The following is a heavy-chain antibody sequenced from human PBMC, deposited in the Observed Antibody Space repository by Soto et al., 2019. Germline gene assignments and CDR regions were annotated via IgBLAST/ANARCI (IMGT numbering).Heavy chain of an antibody. V-gene: IGHV1-46*01. J-gene: IGHJ3*02. CDR3: ARDPTTGTTMGGDAFDI. Sequence: ASVKVSCKASGYTFTSYYMHWVRQAPGQGLEWMGIINPSGGSTSYAQKFQGRVTMTRDTSTSTVYMELSSLRSEDTAVYYCARDPTTGTTMGGDAFDIWGQGTMGTVSS. CDR1: GYTFTSYY. CDR2: INPSGGST. D-gene: IGHD1-7*01.